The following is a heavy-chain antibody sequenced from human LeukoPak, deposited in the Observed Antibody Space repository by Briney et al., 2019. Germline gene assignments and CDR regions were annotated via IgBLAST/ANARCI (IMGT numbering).Heavy chain of an antibody. CDR1: GGTFSSSS. Sequence: ASVKVSCKASGGTFSSSSISWVRQAPGQGLEWMGGIIPIFGTANYAQKFQGRVTITADESTRTAYMKLSSLRSEDTAVYYCARVGYSGYDYLFDYWGQGTLVTVSS. D-gene: IGHD5-12*01. J-gene: IGHJ4*02. V-gene: IGHV1-69*13. CDR3: ARVGYSGYDYLFDY. CDR2: IIPIFGTA.